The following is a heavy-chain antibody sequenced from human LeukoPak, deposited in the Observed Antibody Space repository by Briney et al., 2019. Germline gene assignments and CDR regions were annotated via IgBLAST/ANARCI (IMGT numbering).Heavy chain of an antibody. CDR1: GDSLSSGRSY. CDR3: ARHKGGGAHSFDH. D-gene: IGHD2-15*01. V-gene: IGHV4-39*01. CDR2: IYYNGRT. Sequence: SETLSLTCSVSGDSLSSGRSYWAWIRQPPGKWLEWIGTIYYNGRTYYNPSLKSRVSISIDTSKGLFSMNLTSVTAADTAFYFCARHKGGGAHSFDHWSQGALVTVSS. J-gene: IGHJ4*02.